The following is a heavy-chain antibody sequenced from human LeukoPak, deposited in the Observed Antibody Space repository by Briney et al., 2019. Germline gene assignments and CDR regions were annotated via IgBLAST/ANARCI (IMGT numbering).Heavy chain of an antibody. V-gene: IGHV3-66*01. J-gene: IGHJ3*02. Sequence: GGSLRLSCAASGFTVSSNYMSWVRQAPGKGLEWVSVIYSGGSTYYADSVKGRFTISRDNSKNTLYLQMNSLRAEDTAVYYCARDFRGGGYYLSEFGAFDIWGQGTMVTVSS. CDR2: IYSGGST. D-gene: IGHD3-22*01. CDR3: ARDFRGGGYYLSEFGAFDI. CDR1: GFTVSSNY.